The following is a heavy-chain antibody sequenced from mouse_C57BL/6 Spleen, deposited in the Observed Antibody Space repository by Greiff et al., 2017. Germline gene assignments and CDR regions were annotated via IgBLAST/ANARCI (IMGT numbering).Heavy chain of an antibody. Sequence: EVQLVESGGDLVKPGGSLKLSCAASGFTFSSYGMSWVRQTPDKRLEWVATISSGGSYTYYPDSVKGRFTISRDNAKNTLYLQMSSLKSEDTAMYYCARRANWDVGGYYFDYWGQGTTLTVSS. D-gene: IGHD4-1*02. J-gene: IGHJ2*01. CDR3: ARRANWDVGGYYFDY. V-gene: IGHV5-6*01. CDR2: ISSGGSYT. CDR1: GFTFSSYG.